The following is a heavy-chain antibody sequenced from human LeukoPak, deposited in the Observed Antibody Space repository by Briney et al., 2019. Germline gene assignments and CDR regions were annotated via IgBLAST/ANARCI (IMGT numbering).Heavy chain of an antibody. Sequence: GESLKISCKGSAYSFTSYWIGWVRQMPGKGLEWMGIIYPGDSDTRYSPSFQGQVTISADKSISTAYLQWSSLKASDAAMYYCARHGDDILTGYTGDYWGQGTLVTVFS. V-gene: IGHV5-51*01. D-gene: IGHD3-9*01. J-gene: IGHJ4*02. CDR2: IYPGDSDT. CDR3: ARHGDDILTGYTGDY. CDR1: AYSFTSYW.